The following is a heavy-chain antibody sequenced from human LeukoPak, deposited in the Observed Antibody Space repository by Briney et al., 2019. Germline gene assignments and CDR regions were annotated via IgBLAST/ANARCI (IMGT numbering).Heavy chain of an antibody. CDR2: INPSGGST. CDR3: AREVAGSMGVDY. D-gene: IGHD6-19*01. CDR1: GYTFTSYY. J-gene: IGHJ4*02. V-gene: IGHV1-46*01. Sequence: ASVKVSCKASGYTFTSYYMHWVRQAPGQGLEWMGIINPSGGSTSYAQKLQGRVTMTRDMSTSTVYMELSSLRSEDTAVYYCAREVAGSMGVDYWGQGTLVTVSS.